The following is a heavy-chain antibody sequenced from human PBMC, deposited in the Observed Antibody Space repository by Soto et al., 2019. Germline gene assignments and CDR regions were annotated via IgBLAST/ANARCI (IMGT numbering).Heavy chain of an antibody. J-gene: IGHJ3*02. CDR1: GGTFSSYT. Sequence: QVQLVQSGAEVKKPGSSVKVSCKASGGTFSSYTISWVRQAPGQGLEWMGRIIPILGIANYAQKFQGRVTITADKSTSTAYMELSRLRYEDTAVYYCARGGGCGGDCYSDAFDIWGQGTMVTVSS. CDR3: ARGGGCGGDCYSDAFDI. CDR2: IIPILGIA. V-gene: IGHV1-69*02. D-gene: IGHD2-21*02.